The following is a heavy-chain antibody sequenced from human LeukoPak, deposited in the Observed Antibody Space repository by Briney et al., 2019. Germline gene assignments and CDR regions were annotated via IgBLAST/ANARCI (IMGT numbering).Heavy chain of an antibody. CDR1: GFTFSSYA. Sequence: QSGGSLRLSCAASGFTFSSYAMHWVRQAPGKGLEYVSAISSNGGSTYYANSVKGRFTISRDNSKNTLYLQMGSLRADDTAVYYCARDGYSSGWYKPDQDPWGQGTLVTVSS. J-gene: IGHJ5*02. D-gene: IGHD6-19*01. CDR3: ARDGYSSGWYKPDQDP. CDR2: ISSNGGST. V-gene: IGHV3-64*01.